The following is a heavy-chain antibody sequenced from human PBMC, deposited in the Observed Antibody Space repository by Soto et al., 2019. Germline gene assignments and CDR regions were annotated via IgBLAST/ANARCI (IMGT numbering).Heavy chain of an antibody. J-gene: IGHJ6*02. CDR2: IYPSDSDS. CDR1: GYSFTSYW. Sequence: EVQLVQSGAEVKKPGESLKISCKGSGYSFTSYWIAWVRQMPGKGLEWMGIIYPSDSDSRYSPSFQGQVTISADKSISTAYLQWRSLKASDTAIYYCARPRPGSYRLDYYGMDVWGQGTTVTVSS. CDR3: ARPRPGSYRLDYYGMDV. D-gene: IGHD3-16*02. V-gene: IGHV5-51*01.